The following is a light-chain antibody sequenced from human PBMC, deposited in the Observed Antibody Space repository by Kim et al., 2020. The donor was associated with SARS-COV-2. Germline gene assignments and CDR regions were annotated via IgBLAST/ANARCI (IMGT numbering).Light chain of an antibody. J-gene: IGLJ1*01. Sequence: SYELTQPPSVSVSPGQTATITCSGDKLGDKYACWYQHKPGQPPVLIIYQDNKRPPGIPERFSGSNSGDIATLTIRGTQAMDEADYYCQAWDSSTAVFGSGTKVAVL. V-gene: IGLV3-1*01. CDR3: QAWDSSTAV. CDR2: QDN. CDR1: KLGDKY.